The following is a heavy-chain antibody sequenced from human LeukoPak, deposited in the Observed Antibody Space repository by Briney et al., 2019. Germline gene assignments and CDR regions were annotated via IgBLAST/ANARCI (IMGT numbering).Heavy chain of an antibody. D-gene: IGHD3-16*01. V-gene: IGHV4-30-4*08. J-gene: IGHJ4*02. Sequence: SETLSLTCTVSGGSISSGDYYWSWIRQPPGKGLEWIGYIYYSGSTYYNPSLKSRVTISVDKSKNQFSLKLSSVTAADTAVYYCARRVGDYFDYWGQGTLVTVSS. CDR3: ARRVGDYFDY. CDR1: GGSISSGDYY. CDR2: IYYSGST.